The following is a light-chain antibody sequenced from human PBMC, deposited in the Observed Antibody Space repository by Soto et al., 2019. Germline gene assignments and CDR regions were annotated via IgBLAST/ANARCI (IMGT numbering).Light chain of an antibody. CDR1: QSLLHSNGYSY. J-gene: IGKJ2*01. Sequence: DIVMTQSPLSVPVTPGEPASISCRSSQSLLHSNGYSYLDWYLQKPGQRPQLLIYLGSNRASGVPDRFSGSVSGTDFTLKISRVEAEDLGVYYCMQTLQFPLTFGQGTKLEIK. CDR3: MQTLQFPLT. CDR2: LGS. V-gene: IGKV2-28*01.